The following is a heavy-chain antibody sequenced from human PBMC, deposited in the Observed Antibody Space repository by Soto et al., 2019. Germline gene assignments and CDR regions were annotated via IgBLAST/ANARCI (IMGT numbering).Heavy chain of an antibody. CDR2: IIPYNGTT. D-gene: IGHD2-15*01. J-gene: IGHJ3*02. V-gene: IGHV1-18*01. CDR3: ARSRNIVVVVAAGDAFDI. CDR1: GGTFSSYA. Sequence: ASVKVSCKASGGTFSSYAISWVRQAPGQGLEWMGWIIPYNGTTNYAQKLQGRVTMTTDTSTSTAHMELRSLRSDDTAVYYCARSRNIVVVVAAGDAFDIWGQGTMVTVSS.